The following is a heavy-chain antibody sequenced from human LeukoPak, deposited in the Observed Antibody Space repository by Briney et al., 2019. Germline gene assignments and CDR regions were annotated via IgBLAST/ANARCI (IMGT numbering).Heavy chain of an antibody. J-gene: IGHJ4*02. CDR2: ISHSGST. CDR3: ARHGQERAMVNPLYYFDY. Sequence: SETLSLTCTVSGGSISSYYWSWIRQPPGKGVEWIGYISHSGSTSYNPSLKSRVTISVDTSKNQFSLKLTSVTAADAAVYYCARHGQERAMVNPLYYFDYWGQGTLVTVSS. CDR1: GGSISSYY. D-gene: IGHD5-18*01. V-gene: IGHV4-59*08.